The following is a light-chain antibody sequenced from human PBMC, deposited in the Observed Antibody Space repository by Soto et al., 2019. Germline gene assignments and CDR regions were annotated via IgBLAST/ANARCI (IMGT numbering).Light chain of an antibody. CDR2: AAS. V-gene: IGLV2-14*01. CDR1: SSDVGLYDY. J-gene: IGLJ1*01. CDR3: ISYTVSPSYL. Sequence: QSAVTQPASLSGSPGQSVTISCPGASSDVGLYDYVSWYQQHPGKAPQLMIYAASNRPSGVSNRFSASKSGNTASLFISGLQAEDEADYYCISYTVSPSYLFGTGTKVTVL.